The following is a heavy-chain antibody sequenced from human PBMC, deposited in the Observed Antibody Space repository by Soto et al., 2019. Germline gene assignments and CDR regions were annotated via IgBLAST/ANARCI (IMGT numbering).Heavy chain of an antibody. CDR3: ARDQSSGWDYYYGMDV. CDR1: GFTFSSYA. D-gene: IGHD6-19*01. J-gene: IGHJ6*02. Sequence: PGGSLRLSCAASGFTFSSYAMHWVRQAPGKGLEWVAVISYDGSNKYYADSVKGRFTISRDNSKNTLYLQMNSLRAEDTAVYYCARDQSSGWDYYYGMDVWGQGTTVTVSS. CDR2: ISYDGSNK. V-gene: IGHV3-30-3*01.